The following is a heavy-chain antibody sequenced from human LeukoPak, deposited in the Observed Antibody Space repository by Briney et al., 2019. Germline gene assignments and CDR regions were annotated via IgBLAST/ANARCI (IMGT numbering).Heavy chain of an antibody. V-gene: IGHV3-15*01. CDR2: IKTKTDGDRT. D-gene: IGHD6-6*01. CDR3: AGGPARIRY. Sequence: PGESLRLSCVVSGFTFSNAWMSWLRQAPGKGLEWVGRIKTKTDGDRTDYAAPVEGRFTISRDDSKNTLSLQMNSLKTEDTAVYYCAGGPARIRYWGQGTLVTVSS. J-gene: IGHJ4*02. CDR1: GFTFSNAW.